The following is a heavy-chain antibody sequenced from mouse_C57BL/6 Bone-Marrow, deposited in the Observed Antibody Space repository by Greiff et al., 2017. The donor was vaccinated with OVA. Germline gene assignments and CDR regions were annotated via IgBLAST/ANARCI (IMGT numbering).Heavy chain of an antibody. CDR2: IYPGGGYT. Sequence: VKLMESGAELVRPGTSVKMSCKASGYTFTNYWIGWAKQRPGHGLEWIGDIYPGGGYTNYNEKFKGKATLTADKSSSTAYMQFSSLTSEDSAIYYCARLEVTTVVADWYFDVWGTGTTVTVSS. V-gene: IGHV1-63*01. J-gene: IGHJ1*03. CDR1: GYTFTNYW. D-gene: IGHD1-1*01. CDR3: ARLEVTTVVADWYFDV.